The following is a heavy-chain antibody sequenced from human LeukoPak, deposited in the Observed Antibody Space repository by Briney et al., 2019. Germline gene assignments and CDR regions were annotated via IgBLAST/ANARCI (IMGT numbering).Heavy chain of an antibody. V-gene: IGHV4-59*01. Sequence: SETLSLTCTVSGGSISSYYWSWIRQPPGKGLEWIGYIYYSGSTNYNPSLKSRVTTSVDTSKNQFSLKLSSVTAADTAVYYCARDSGSYCIDYWGQGTLVTVSS. D-gene: IGHD1-26*01. CDR3: ARDSGSYCIDY. J-gene: IGHJ4*02. CDR2: IYYSGST. CDR1: GGSISSYY.